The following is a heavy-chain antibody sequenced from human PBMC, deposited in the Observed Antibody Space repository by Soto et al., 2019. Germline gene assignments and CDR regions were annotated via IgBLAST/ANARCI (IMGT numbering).Heavy chain of an antibody. CDR3: ARVDGQAIYYFDY. D-gene: IGHD2-2*01. CDR1: GFTFSSYA. V-gene: IGHV3-23*01. J-gene: IGHJ4*02. Sequence: PGGSLRLSCAASGFTFSSYAMSWVRQAPGKGLEWVSVISGSDDSTYYADSVKGRFTISRDNSKNTLYLQMNSLRAEDTAVYYCARVDGQAIYYFDYWGQGTLVTVSS. CDR2: ISGSDDST.